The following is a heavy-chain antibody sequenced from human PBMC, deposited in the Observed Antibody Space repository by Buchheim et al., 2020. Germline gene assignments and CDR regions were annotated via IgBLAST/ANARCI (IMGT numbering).Heavy chain of an antibody. Sequence: EVQLVQSGAEVKKPGESLKISCTGSGYSFTSYWIGWVRQMPGKGLEWMGIIYPGDSDTRYSPSFQGQVTISADKSISPSFLQWSSLKASDTAMYYCASHWGYCSGGSCYSQGIDAFDIWGQGT. D-gene: IGHD2-15*01. CDR1: GYSFTSYW. CDR2: IYPGDSDT. CDR3: ASHWGYCSGGSCYSQGIDAFDI. J-gene: IGHJ3*02. V-gene: IGHV5-51*01.